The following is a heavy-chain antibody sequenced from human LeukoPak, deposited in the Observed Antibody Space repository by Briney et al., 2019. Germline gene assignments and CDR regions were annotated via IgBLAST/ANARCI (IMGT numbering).Heavy chain of an antibody. CDR2: MYYKGTT. J-gene: IGHJ4*02. Sequence: KAAECVSLTCTVSHGSISSSSFYGGWIRQPPGKGLEGIGSMYYKGTTYYNPALESRVNISVDMSKNQCSLKLSSVTAADTAVYYCVGEEYGTGSYYKSSDWGQGTPV. CDR3: VGEEYGTGSYYKSSD. CDR1: HGSISSSSFY. V-gene: IGHV4-39*01. D-gene: IGHD3-10*01.